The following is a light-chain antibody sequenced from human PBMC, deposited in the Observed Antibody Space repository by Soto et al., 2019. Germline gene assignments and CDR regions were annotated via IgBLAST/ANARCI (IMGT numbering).Light chain of an antibody. V-gene: IGKV1-33*01. CDR3: QQYDNLPLT. J-gene: IGKJ4*01. Sequence: IQMTPSPSSLSASVGDRVTITFPASQDISNYLNWYQQKPGKAPKLLIYDASNLETGVPSRFSGSGSGTDFTFNISSLQPEDIATYYCQQYDNLPLTFGGGTKVDIK. CDR1: QDISNY. CDR2: DAS.